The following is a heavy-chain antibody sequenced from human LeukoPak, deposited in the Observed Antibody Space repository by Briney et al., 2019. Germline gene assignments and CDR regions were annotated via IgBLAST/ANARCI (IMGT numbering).Heavy chain of an antibody. CDR3: TRDWRNLGFDY. CDR1: GFTLSGYW. Sequence: GSLRLSCAASGFTLSGYWMHWVRQAPGKGLVWVSRIEGDGSRITYADSVKGRFTISRDNAKNTLYLQMNSLRAEDTAVYYCTRDWRNLGFDYWGQGTQVTVSS. D-gene: IGHD1-7*01. J-gene: IGHJ4*02. CDR2: IEGDGSRI. V-gene: IGHV3-74*01.